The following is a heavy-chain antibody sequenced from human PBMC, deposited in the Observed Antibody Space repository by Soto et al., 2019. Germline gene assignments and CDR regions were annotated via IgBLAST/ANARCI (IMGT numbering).Heavy chain of an antibody. CDR3: AKDLIAKNGIWEPFDL. CDR2: VDGSGFDT. D-gene: IGHD2-8*01. V-gene: IGHV3-23*01. J-gene: IGHJ3*01. CDR1: GFTFSSHA. Sequence: GSLRLSCAASGFTFSSHAMGWLRQTPGTGPEWVAFVDGSGFDTSYADSVKGRFTISRDNSENSLYLHMNNLRAEDTGRYFCAKDLIAKNGIWEPFDLWGQGTEVTVSS.